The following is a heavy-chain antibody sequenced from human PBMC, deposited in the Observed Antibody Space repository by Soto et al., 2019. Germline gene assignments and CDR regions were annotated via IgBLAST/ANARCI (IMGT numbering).Heavy chain of an antibody. D-gene: IGHD1-1*01. J-gene: IGHJ6*02. CDR1: GFTFRSYA. Sequence: EVQLLEAGGGLVQLGGSQRLSCAASGFTFRSYAMSWVRQAPGKGLEWVSTLSGSGGSTYYAASVKGRFAISRDNSKSIVYLQMNSLGAEDTAVYFCAKQQGPGTPYYYAMDVWGQGTAVTVSS. CDR3: AKQQGPGTPYYYAMDV. V-gene: IGHV3-23*01. CDR2: LSGSGGST.